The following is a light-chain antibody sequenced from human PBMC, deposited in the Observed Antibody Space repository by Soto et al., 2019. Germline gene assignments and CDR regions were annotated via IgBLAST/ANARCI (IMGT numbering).Light chain of an antibody. J-gene: IGKJ3*01. CDR1: QSISSW. Sequence: DIEMTQSPSTLSAYVGDRVTITCRASQSISSWLAWYQQKPGKAPKLLIYKASSLKSGVPSRFSGSGSGTEFTLTISSLQPDDFATYFCQHYNDFPFTFGPGTRVDIK. CDR3: QHYNDFPFT. V-gene: IGKV1-5*03. CDR2: KAS.